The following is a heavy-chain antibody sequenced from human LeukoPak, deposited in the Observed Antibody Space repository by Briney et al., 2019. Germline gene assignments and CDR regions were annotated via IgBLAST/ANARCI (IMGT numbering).Heavy chain of an antibody. J-gene: IGHJ6*03. CDR2: INWNGGST. CDR1: GFTFDDYG. D-gene: IGHD5-18*01. CDR3: GKGLAYTYPYSGNMDV. Sequence: GGSLRLSCAASGFTFDDYGMSWVRQAPGKGLEWVSGINWNGGSTGYADSVKGRFTISRDNAKNSLYLQMNSLRAEDTAVYYCGKGLAYTYPYSGNMDVWGKGTTVTISS. V-gene: IGHV3-20*04.